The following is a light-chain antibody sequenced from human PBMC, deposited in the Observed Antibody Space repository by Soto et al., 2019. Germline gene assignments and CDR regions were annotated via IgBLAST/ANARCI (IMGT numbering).Light chain of an antibody. CDR3: QQRSNWPST. CDR2: DAS. J-gene: IGKJ4*01. Sequence: EIVLTQSPATLSLSPGERATLSCRASQSVSSYLAWYQQKPGQAPRLLIYDASNRATGIPARFSGSGSGTNFTLTIPSLETEDFAVYYCQQRSNWPSTFGGGTKVEIK. CDR1: QSVSSY. V-gene: IGKV3-11*01.